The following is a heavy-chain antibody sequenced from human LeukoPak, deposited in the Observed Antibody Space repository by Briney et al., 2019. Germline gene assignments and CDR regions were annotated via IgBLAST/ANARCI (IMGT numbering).Heavy chain of an antibody. J-gene: IGHJ4*02. V-gene: IGHV3-23*01. CDR2: ISGNTATI. CDR3: AKSLGDPLAFHY. D-gene: IGHD3-16*01. Sequence: PGGSLRLSCTASGFTFNNYGMRWVRQAPGKGLEWVAGISGNTATINYAAPVRGRFTISRENSKNTLYLQMNSLLDDDTAVYNCAKSLGDPLAFHYWGRGTLVTVSS. CDR1: GFTFNNYG.